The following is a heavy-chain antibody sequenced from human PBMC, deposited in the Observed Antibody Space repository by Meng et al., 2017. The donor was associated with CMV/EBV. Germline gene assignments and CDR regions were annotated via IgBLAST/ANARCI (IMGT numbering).Heavy chain of an antibody. J-gene: IGHJ6*02. V-gene: IGHV1-69*10. CDR3: AGDLRVPARPLYFHCDMDV. CDR2: IIPILGRA. D-gene: IGHD2-2*01. CDR1: VGIFISYA. Sequence: SVQVSCKASVGIFISYAVSWVRQAPGQGLEWMGGIIPILGRANYAQKFQDRVTITADKHTSTAYMELSSLRSEDTAVYYCAGDLRVPARPLYFHCDMDVWGQGTTVTVSS.